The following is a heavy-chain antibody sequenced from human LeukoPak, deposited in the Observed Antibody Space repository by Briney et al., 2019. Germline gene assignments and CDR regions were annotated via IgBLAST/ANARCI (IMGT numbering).Heavy chain of an antibody. V-gene: IGHV1-18*01. CDR1: GYTFSDYG. D-gene: IGHD6-13*01. J-gene: IGHJ5*02. CDR2: VSGHTTNT. CDR3: ARGRIAAAGLNWFDP. Sequence: GASVKVSCKASGYTFSDYGISWVRQAPGQGLEWMGWVSGHTTNTDYAQKFQGRVTITRDTSASTAYMELSSLRSEDTAVYYCARGRIAAAGLNWFDPWGQGTLVTVSS.